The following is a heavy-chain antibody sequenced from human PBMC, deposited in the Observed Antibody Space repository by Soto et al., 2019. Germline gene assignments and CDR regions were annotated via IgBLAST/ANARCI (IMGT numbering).Heavy chain of an antibody. Sequence: QITLKESGPTLVKPTQTLTLTCTFSGFSLSTSGVGVGWIRQPPGKALEWLALIYRDDDKRYSPSLKSRLTITKDTSKNQVVLTMTNMDPVDTATYYCAHGTGRGRVVRWFDPWGQGTLVTVSS. CDR1: GFSLSTSGVG. V-gene: IGHV2-5*02. J-gene: IGHJ5*02. CDR2: IYRDDDK. CDR3: AHGTGRGRVVRWFDP. D-gene: IGHD1-26*01.